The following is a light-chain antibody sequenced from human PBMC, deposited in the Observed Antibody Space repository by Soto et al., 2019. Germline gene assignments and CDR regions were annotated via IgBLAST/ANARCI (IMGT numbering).Light chain of an antibody. CDR1: QSVSTNS. V-gene: IGKV3-20*01. CDR3: QQYGSSVLT. CDR2: GAS. J-gene: IGKJ4*01. Sequence: EIVLTQSPDTLSLSPGERGTLSCRASQSVSTNSLAWYQQKRGQAPRPLIYGASRRATGTPDRFSGSGSGTDFTLVISRLEPEDFAVYYCQQYGSSVLTFGGGTKVEIK.